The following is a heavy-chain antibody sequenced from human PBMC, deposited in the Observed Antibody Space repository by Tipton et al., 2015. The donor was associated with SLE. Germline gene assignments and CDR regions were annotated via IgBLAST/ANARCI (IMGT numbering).Heavy chain of an antibody. CDR3: ARAGIPPYYYYYMDV. Sequence: QVQLVQSGGGVVQPERSLRLSCAASGFTFSDYYMSWIRQAPGKGLEWVSYISSSGSTIYYADSVKGRFTISRDNAKNSLYLQMNSLRAEDTAVYYCARAGIPPYYYYYMDVWGKGTTVTVSS. CDR2: ISSSGSTI. CDR1: GFTFSDYY. D-gene: IGHD6-13*01. J-gene: IGHJ6*03. V-gene: IGHV3-11*01.